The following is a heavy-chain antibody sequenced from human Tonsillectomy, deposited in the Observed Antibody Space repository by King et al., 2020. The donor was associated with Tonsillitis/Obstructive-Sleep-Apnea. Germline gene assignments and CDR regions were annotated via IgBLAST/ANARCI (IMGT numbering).Heavy chain of an antibody. V-gene: IGHV4-34*01. J-gene: IGHJ6*03. Sequence: VQLQQWGAGLLKPSETLSLTCAVYGGSFSGYYWSWIRQPPGKGLEWIGEINHSGSTNYNPSLKSRVTISVDTSKNQFSLKLSSVTAADTAVYYCARVLRFLEWFPYMDGWGKGTTVTVSS. D-gene: IGHD3-3*01. CDR3: ARVLRFLEWFPYMDG. CDR2: INHSGST. CDR1: GGSFSGYY.